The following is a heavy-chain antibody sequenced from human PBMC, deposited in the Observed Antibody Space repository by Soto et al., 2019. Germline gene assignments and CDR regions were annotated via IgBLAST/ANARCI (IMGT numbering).Heavy chain of an antibody. CDR3: ATSTGIGYFDY. CDR1: GFTFDDYT. CDR2: ISWDGGGT. Sequence: PGGSLRLSCAASGFTFDDYTMHWVRQAPGKGLERVSLISWDGGGTYYADSVKGRFTISRDNSKNSLYLQMNSLRTEDTALYYCATSTGIGYFDYWGQGTLVTVSS. V-gene: IGHV3-43*01. J-gene: IGHJ4*02. D-gene: IGHD3-10*01.